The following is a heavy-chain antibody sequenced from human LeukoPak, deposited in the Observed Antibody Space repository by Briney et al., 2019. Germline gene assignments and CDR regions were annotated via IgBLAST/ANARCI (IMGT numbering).Heavy chain of an antibody. J-gene: IGHJ4*02. Sequence: GGSLRLSCVSSGFTFSSYAMSWVRQAPGKGLEWVSTIGGTGVRTYYADSVKGRFTISRDNSKNTLYLQINSLRAEDTAVYFCAKDRLGGPYFFHYWGQGTLVTVSS. CDR2: IGGTGVRT. D-gene: IGHD3-16*01. CDR3: AKDRLGGPYFFHY. V-gene: IGHV3-23*01. CDR1: GFTFSSYA.